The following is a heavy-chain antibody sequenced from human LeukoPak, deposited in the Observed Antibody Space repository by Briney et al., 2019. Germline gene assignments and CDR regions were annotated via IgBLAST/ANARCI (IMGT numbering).Heavy chain of an antibody. CDR2: IHYAGTI. Sequence: KPSETLSLTCTVTGDSISSTSGFWGWIRQPPGKGMEWIGTIHYAGTIYYNPSFKSRLTISVDTSKKQFSLKLRSVTAADTAVYYCARGLVDDFVGGGHRHTFDSWGQGTLIIVST. J-gene: IGHJ4*02. D-gene: IGHD3-16*02. CDR3: ARGLVDDFVGGGHRHTFDS. V-gene: IGHV4-39*07. CDR1: GDSISSTSGF.